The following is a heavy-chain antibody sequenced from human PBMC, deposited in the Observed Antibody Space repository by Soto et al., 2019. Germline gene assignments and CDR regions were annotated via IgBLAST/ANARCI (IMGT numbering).Heavy chain of an antibody. CDR3: AGGILGAEHFDY. D-gene: IGHD6-25*01. J-gene: IGHJ4*02. CDR2: INTAGSST. V-gene: IGHV3-74*01. CDR1: GFTFSGSW. Sequence: EVQLVESGGGLVQPGGSLRVSCAASGFTFSGSWMHWVRQAPGKGLVWVSRINTAGSSTTYADSVKGRFTISRDNAKNTLFLQMNSLRAEDTAVYYGAGGILGAEHFDYWGQGTLVTVSS.